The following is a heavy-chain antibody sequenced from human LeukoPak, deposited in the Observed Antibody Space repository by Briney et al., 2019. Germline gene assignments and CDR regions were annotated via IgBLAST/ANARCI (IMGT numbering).Heavy chain of an antibody. Sequence: PGGSLRLSCAASGFTFSSYGMSWVRQAPGKGLEWVSAISGSGGSTYYADSVKGRFTISRDNSKNTYLQMNSLRVEDTAIYYCAKDGRGGTYFDYWGQGALVTVSS. D-gene: IGHD3-10*01. CDR2: ISGSGGST. V-gene: IGHV3-23*01. J-gene: IGHJ4*02. CDR3: AKDGRGGTYFDY. CDR1: GFTFSSYG.